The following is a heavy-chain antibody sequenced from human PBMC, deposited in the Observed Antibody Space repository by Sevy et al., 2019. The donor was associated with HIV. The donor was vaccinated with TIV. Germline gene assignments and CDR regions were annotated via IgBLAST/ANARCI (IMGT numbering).Heavy chain of an antibody. CDR3: AKAPNGYYGSGREGYYFDY. CDR2: IGTAGDT. D-gene: IGHD3-10*01. CDR1: GFTFSSYD. Sequence: GGSLRLSCAASGFTFSSYDMHWVRQATGKGLEWVSAIGTAGDTYYPGPVKGRFTISRDNSKNTLYLQMNSLRAEDTAVYYCAKAPNGYYGSGREGYYFDYWGQGTLVTVSS. J-gene: IGHJ4*02. V-gene: IGHV3-13*01.